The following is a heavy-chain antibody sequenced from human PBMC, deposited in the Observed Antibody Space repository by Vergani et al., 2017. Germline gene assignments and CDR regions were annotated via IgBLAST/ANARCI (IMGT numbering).Heavy chain of an antibody. Sequence: QVQLVQSGAEVKKPGASVKVSCKASGYTFTSYGIRWVRQSPGQGLEWMGWISAYNGNTNYAQKLQGRVTMTTDPSTSTAYMELRSLRSDDTAVYYCARDLVDYGDYDWYFDLWGRGTLVTVSS. CDR2: ISAYNGNT. D-gene: IGHD4-17*01. V-gene: IGHV1-18*04. CDR1: GYTFTSYG. J-gene: IGHJ2*01. CDR3: ARDLVDYGDYDWYFDL.